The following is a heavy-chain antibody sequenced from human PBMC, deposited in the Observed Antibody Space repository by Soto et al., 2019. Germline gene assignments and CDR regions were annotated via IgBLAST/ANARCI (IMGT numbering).Heavy chain of an antibody. D-gene: IGHD4-17*01. J-gene: IGHJ3*02. Sequence: SCKASGYTFTGYYMHWVRQAPGQGLEWMGWINPNSGGTNYAQKFQGRVTMTRDTSISTAYMELSRLRSDDTAVYYCARAQITVTTNAFDIWGQGTMVTVSS. CDR3: ARAQITVTTNAFDI. CDR2: INPNSGGT. V-gene: IGHV1-2*02. CDR1: GYTFTGYY.